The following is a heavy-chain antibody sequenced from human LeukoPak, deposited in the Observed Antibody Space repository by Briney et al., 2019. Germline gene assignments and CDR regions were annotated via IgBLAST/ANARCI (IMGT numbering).Heavy chain of an antibody. D-gene: IGHD6-19*01. CDR2: INSGSSTI. Sequence: PGGSLRLSCAASGLTFSSYSMNWVRQTPGKGLEWVSYINSGSSTIYYADSVKGRFTISRGNAKNSLYLQMNSLRDEDTAVYYCARDRHSTGWYYFDYWGQGTLVTVSS. CDR3: ARDRHSTGWYYFDY. J-gene: IGHJ4*02. V-gene: IGHV3-48*02. CDR1: GLTFSSYS.